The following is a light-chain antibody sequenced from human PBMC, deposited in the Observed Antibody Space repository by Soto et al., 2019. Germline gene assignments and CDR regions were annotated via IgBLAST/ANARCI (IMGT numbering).Light chain of an antibody. CDR2: EVS. J-gene: IGLJ3*02. CDR3: GSYTSSSTWV. CDR1: NSDVGGYDY. Sequence: QSALAQPASVSGSPGQSITISCTGTNSDVGGYDYVSWYQQHPGKAPKVMIYEVSNRPSGVSNRFSGSKSGNTASLTISGLQAEDESDYYCGSYTSSSTWVFGGGTKVTVL. V-gene: IGLV2-14*01.